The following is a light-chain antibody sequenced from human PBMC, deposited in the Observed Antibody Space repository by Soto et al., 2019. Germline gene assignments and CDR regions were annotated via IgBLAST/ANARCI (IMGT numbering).Light chain of an antibody. J-gene: IGLJ3*02. V-gene: IGLV2-14*01. CDR3: SSYTSSSTWV. Sequence: QSALTQPASVSGSPGQSITISCTGISSDVGGYNYVSWYQQHPGKAPKLMIYEVSNRPSGVSNRFSGSKSGNTASLTISGLQAEDDADYYCSSYTSSSTWVFGGGTKLTVL. CDR2: EVS. CDR1: SSDVGGYNY.